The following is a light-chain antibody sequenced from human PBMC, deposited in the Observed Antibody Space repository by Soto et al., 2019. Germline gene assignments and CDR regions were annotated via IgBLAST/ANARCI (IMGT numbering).Light chain of an antibody. CDR3: QQYNSYSPS. CDR1: QSISSW. J-gene: IGKJ1*01. V-gene: IGKV1-5*03. Sequence: DIQMTQSPSTLSASVGDTVTITCRAGQSISSWLAWYQQKPGKAPKLLIYKASSLEGGVPSRFSGSGSGTEFTLTISSLQPDDFATYYCQQYNSYSPSFGQGTKVDIK. CDR2: KAS.